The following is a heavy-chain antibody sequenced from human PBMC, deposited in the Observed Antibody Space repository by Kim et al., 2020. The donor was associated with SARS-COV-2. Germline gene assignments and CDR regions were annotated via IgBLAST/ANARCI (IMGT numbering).Heavy chain of an antibody. V-gene: IGHV3-23*01. J-gene: IGHJ4*02. CDR1: GFTFSSYA. CDR2: ISGSGGST. D-gene: IGHD3-16*01. CDR3: AKDNEAPNYDYVWAPGWSFDY. Sequence: GGSLRLSCAASGFTFSSYAMSWVRQAPGKGLEWVSAISGSGGSTYYADSVKGRFTISRDNSKNTLYLQMNSLRAEDTAVYYCAKDNEAPNYDYVWAPGWSFDYWGQGTLVTVSS.